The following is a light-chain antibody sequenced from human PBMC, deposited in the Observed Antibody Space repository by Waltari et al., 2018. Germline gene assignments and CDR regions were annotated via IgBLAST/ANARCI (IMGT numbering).Light chain of an antibody. V-gene: IGKV3-20*01. CDR1: QSVGRA. CDR2: GAS. CDR3: QQYQNLPS. Sequence: EIVLTQSQGTLSLSPGERATLSCWASQSVGRALAWYQQKRGQAPRLLIYGASTRASGIPDRFSGSGSGTDFSLTINRLEPEDIATYFCQQYQNLPSFGPGTKVDLK. J-gene: IGKJ3*01.